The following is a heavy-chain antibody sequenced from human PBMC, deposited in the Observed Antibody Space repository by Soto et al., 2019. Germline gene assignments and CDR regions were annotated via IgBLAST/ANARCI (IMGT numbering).Heavy chain of an antibody. CDR1: GVSISSYY. J-gene: IGHJ4*02. CDR2: IYYSGST. CDR3: AREMATAFDY. Sequence: SETLSLXCTVSGVSISSYYWSWIRQPPGKGLEWIGYIYYSGSTNYNPSLKSRVTISVDTSKNQFSLKLSSVTAADTAVYYCAREMATAFDYWGQGTLVTVSS. D-gene: IGHD5-18*01. V-gene: IGHV4-59*01.